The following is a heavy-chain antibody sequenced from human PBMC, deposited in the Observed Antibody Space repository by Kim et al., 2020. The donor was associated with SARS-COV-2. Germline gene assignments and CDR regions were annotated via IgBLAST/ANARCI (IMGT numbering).Heavy chain of an antibody. V-gene: IGHV3-33*01. CDR2: IWYDGSNK. J-gene: IGHJ4*02. D-gene: IGHD6-19*01. Sequence: GGSLRLSCAASGFTFSSYGMHWVRQAPGKGLEWVAVIWYDGSNKYYADSVKGRFTISRDNSKNTLYLQMNSLRAEDTAVYYCAREGSSGWYFDYWVQGTLVTVSS. CDR3: AREGSSGWYFDY. CDR1: GFTFSSYG.